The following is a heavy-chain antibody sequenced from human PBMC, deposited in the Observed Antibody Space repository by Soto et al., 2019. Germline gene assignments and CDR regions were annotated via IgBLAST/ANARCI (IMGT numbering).Heavy chain of an antibody. V-gene: IGHV1-18*01. CDR2: ISAYNGNT. J-gene: IGHJ5*02. CDR3: ARDGVGYCISTSCLNWFDP. CDR1: GYTFTSYG. Sequence: QVQLVQSGAEVKKPGASVKVSCKASGYTFTSYGISWVRQAPGQGLEWLGWISAYNGNTNYAQNLQGRVTMTTDTSTSTAYMELRSLRSDDTAVYYCARDGVGYCISTSCLNWFDPWGQGTLVTVSS. D-gene: IGHD2-2*03.